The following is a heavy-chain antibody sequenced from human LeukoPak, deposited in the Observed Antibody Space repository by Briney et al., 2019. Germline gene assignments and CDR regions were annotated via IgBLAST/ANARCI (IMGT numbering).Heavy chain of an antibody. J-gene: IGHJ3*02. CDR2: ISWNSGSI. D-gene: IGHD3-22*01. CDR3: AKGNYYDRTDAFDI. V-gene: IGHV3-9*01. Sequence: GGSLRLSCAASGFTFSSYEMNWVRQAPGKGLEWVSGISWNSGSIGYADSVKGRFTISRDNAKNSLYLQMNSLRAEDTALYYCAKGNYYDRTDAFDIWGQGTMVTVSS. CDR1: GFTFSSYE.